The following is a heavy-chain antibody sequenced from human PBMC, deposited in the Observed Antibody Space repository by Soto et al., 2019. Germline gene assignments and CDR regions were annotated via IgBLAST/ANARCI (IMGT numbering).Heavy chain of an antibody. CDR2: IYYSGST. Sequence: QLQLQESGPGLVKPSETLSLTCTVSGGSISSSSYYWGWIRQPPGKGLEWIGSIYYSGSTYYNPSLKSRVTISVDTSKNQFSLKLSSVTAADTAVYYCARQGEGIAVFYWGQGTLVTVSS. D-gene: IGHD6-19*01. J-gene: IGHJ4*02. CDR3: ARQGEGIAVFY. V-gene: IGHV4-39*01. CDR1: GGSISSSSYY.